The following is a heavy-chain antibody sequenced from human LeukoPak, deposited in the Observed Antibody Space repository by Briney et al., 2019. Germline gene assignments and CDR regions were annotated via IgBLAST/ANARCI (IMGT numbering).Heavy chain of an antibody. D-gene: IGHD1-1*01. V-gene: IGHV3-33*01. CDR2: IWIVGSKK. CDR3: ATLNGHAFDI. Sequence: VGCLRLSCAASGLTFRGYGMRWVRPISGERVWWGAVIWIVGSKKYYADSVKGRFTISRDDSNNTLSLQMNSLRAEDTAVYYCATLNGHAFDIWGQGTMVTVSS. CDR1: GLTFRGYG. J-gene: IGHJ3*02.